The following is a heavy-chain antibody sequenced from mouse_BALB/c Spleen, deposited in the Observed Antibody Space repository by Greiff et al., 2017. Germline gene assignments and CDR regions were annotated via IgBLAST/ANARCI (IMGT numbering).Heavy chain of an antibody. CDR1: GFTFSSFG. Sequence: EVKLMESGGGLVQPGGSRKLSCAASGFTFSSFGMHWVRQAPEKGLEWVAYISSGSSTIYYADTVKGRFTISRDNPKNTLFLQMISLRSEDTAMYYCARSYGTPYAMDYWGQGTSVTVSS. D-gene: IGHD1-1*01. CDR3: ARSYGTPYAMDY. J-gene: IGHJ4*01. CDR2: ISSGSSTI. V-gene: IGHV5-17*02.